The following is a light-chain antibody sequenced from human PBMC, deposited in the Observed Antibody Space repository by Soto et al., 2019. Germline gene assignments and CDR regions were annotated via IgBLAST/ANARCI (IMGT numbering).Light chain of an antibody. Sequence: DIQMTQSPSTLSASVGDRVTITCRASQSVNDWLAWYQQKPGKAPNLLIYRVSYLQSGVPSRFSGSGSGTDFTLTIISLQPDDFATYYCQQFNFYPWTFGPGTKVEI. CDR1: QSVNDW. CDR3: QQFNFYPWT. CDR2: RVS. V-gene: IGKV1-5*03. J-gene: IGKJ1*01.